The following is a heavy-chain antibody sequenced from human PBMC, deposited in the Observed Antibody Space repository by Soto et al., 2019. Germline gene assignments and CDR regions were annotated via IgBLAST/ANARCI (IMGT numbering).Heavy chain of an antibody. D-gene: IGHD3-3*01. CDR3: ARRGSRDFGVDY. CDR1: GYTFTSYW. V-gene: IGHV5-51*01. Sequence: PGESLKISCKGSGYTFTSYWIVWLLQMPGKGLEWMGSIHAGDSDTRYSPSFQGQVTMSADKSITTAYLQWSSLKAADSAIYYCARRGSRDFGVDYWGQGTLVTVSS. CDR2: IHAGDSDT. J-gene: IGHJ4*02.